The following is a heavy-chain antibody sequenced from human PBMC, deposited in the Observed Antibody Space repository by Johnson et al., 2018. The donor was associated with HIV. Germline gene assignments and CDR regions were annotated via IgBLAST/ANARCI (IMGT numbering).Heavy chain of an antibody. Sequence: QMHLVESGGGLVKHGGSLRLSCAASGFTLSNYWMSWVRQAPGNGLEWVAVISYDGSNKYYADSVKGRFTMSRDNAKKSLYLQMNSLRAEDTAVYYCAREEGTDILTRGDAFDIWGQGTMVTVSS. J-gene: IGHJ3*02. D-gene: IGHD3-9*01. CDR3: AREEGTDILTRGDAFDI. CDR2: ISYDGSNK. CDR1: GFTLSNYW. V-gene: IGHV3-30*19.